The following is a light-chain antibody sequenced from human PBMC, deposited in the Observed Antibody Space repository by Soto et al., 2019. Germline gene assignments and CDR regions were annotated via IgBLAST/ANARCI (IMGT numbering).Light chain of an antibody. CDR2: DDD. J-gene: IGLJ2*01. Sequence: SYELTQPPSVSVAPGRTATITCGGVNIGSKSVHWYQQKAGQAPVLVLYDDDDRPSGIPGRFSGSNSGNTATLTITRVEAGDEADYFCHVYDITSDRFGGGTKLTVL. CDR1: NIGSKS. V-gene: IGLV3-21*02. CDR3: HVYDITSDR.